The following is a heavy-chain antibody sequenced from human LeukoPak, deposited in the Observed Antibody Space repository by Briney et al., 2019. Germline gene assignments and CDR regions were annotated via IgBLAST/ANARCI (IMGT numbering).Heavy chain of an antibody. CDR2: IYYSGST. D-gene: IGHD5-18*01. V-gene: IGHV4-31*03. J-gene: IGHJ4*02. CDR1: GGSISSGGYY. CDR3: ARDAYSYGLYYVDY. Sequence: SETLSLTCTVSGGSISSGGYYWSWIRQHPGKGLEWIGYIYYSGSTYYNPSLKSRVTISVDTSKNQFSLKLSSVTAADTAVYYCARDAYSYGLYYVDYWGQGTLVTVSS.